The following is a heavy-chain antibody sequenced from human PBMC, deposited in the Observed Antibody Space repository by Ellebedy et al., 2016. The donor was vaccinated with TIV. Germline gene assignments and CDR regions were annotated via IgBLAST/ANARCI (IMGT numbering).Heavy chain of an antibody. CDR1: GFTFGNYA. CDR3: VRRSSGWYFDY. Sequence: GGSLRLSCAASGFTFGNYAMNWVRQAPGKGLEWVSVISGSDGDAYYGDSVKGRFTISRDNSKDTLYLQMKSLRAEDTAVYYCVRRSSGWYFDYWGQGTLVTVSS. V-gene: IGHV3-23*01. CDR2: ISGSDGDA. J-gene: IGHJ4*02. D-gene: IGHD6-19*01.